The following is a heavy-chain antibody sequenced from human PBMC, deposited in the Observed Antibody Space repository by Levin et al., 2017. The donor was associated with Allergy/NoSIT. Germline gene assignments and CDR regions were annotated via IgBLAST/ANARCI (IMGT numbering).Heavy chain of an antibody. CDR2: ISGSGGST. D-gene: IGHD3-22*01. J-gene: IGHJ4*02. Sequence: GGSLRLSCAASGFTFSSYVMTWVRQGPGKGLEWVSTISGSGGSTYYADSVKGRFTISRDNSKDTLYLQMNSLRAEDTAVYYCAKDRITMSDYWGQGTLVTVAS. V-gene: IGHV3-23*01. CDR1: GFTFSSYV. CDR3: AKDRITMSDY.